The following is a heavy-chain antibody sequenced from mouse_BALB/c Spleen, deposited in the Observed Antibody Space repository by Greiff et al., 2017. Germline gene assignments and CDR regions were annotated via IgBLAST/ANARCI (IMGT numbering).Heavy chain of an antibody. J-gene: IGHJ4*01. CDR1: GYTFTSYW. CDR3: ASHGYSYAMDY. CDR2: INPSTGYT. V-gene: IGHV1-7*01. D-gene: IGHD2-3*01. Sequence: VQLQQSGAELAKPGASVKMSCKASGYTFTSYWMHWVKQRPGQGLEWIGYINPSTGYTEYNQKFKDKATLTADKSSSTAYMQLSSLTSEDSAVYYCASHGYSYAMDYWGQGTSVTVSS.